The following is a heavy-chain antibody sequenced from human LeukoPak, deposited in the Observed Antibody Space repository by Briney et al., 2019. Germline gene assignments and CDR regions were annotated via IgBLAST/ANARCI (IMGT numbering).Heavy chain of an antibody. CDR3: ARAICSGGSCYGSYYYYYYMDV. J-gene: IGHJ6*03. CDR2: IYYSGST. D-gene: IGHD2-15*01. CDR1: GGSISSSSYY. V-gene: IGHV4-39*07. Sequence: SETLSLTCTVSGGSISSSSYYWGWIRQPPGKGLEWIGSIYYSGSTYYNPSLKSRVTISVDTSKNQFSLKLSSVTAADTAVYYCARAICSGGSCYGSYYYYYYMDVWGKGTTVTVSS.